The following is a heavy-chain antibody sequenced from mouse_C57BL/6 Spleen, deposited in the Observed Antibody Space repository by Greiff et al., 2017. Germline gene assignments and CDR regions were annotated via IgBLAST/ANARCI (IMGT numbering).Heavy chain of an antibody. V-gene: IGHV5-4*01. Sequence: EVMLVESGGGLVKPGGSLKLSCAASGFTFSSYAMSWVRQTPEKRLEWVATISDGGSYTYYPDTVKGRFTISRDNAKNNLYLQMSHLKSEDTAMYYCARDSLFDYWGQGTTLTVSS. CDR2: ISDGGSYT. CDR3: ARDSLFDY. CDR1: GFTFSSYA. J-gene: IGHJ2*01.